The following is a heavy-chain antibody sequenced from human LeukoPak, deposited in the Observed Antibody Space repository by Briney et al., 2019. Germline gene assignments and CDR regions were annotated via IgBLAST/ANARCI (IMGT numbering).Heavy chain of an antibody. D-gene: IGHD5-18*01. CDR1: GFTFSTYW. Sequence: GGSLRLSCAGSGFTFSTYWMHWVRQAPGKGLVWVSHIKSDGSRTDYADSVKGRFTVSRDNAKNTLYLQMNSLTADDTAVYFCVRYTASDAFDIWGQGTMVTVSS. CDR3: VRYTASDAFDI. J-gene: IGHJ3*02. CDR2: IKSDGSRT. V-gene: IGHV3-74*01.